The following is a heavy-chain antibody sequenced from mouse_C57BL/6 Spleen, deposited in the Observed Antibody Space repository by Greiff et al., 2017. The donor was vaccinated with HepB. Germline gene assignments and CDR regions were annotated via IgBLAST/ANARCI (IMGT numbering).Heavy chain of an antibody. CDR3: ARQWELGRAIDY. Sequence: EVQLVESGGGLVKPGASLKLSCAASGFTFSSYTMSWVRQTPEDRLEWVATISGGGGNTYYPDSVKGRFTISRDNAKNTLYLQMSSLRSEATALYYCARQWELGRAIDYWGQGTSVTVSS. CDR1: GFTFSSYT. CDR2: ISGGGGNT. J-gene: IGHJ4*01. D-gene: IGHD4-1*01. V-gene: IGHV5-9*01.